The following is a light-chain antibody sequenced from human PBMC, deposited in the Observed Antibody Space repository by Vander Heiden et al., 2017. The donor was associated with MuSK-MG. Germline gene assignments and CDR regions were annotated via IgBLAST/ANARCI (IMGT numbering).Light chain of an antibody. CDR2: WAS. CDR3: QQYYGWPKT. J-gene: IGKJ1*01. V-gene: IGKV4-1*01. CDR1: HSLLYHVNTKNY. Sequence: DIVLTQSPDSLAVSLGERATINCQASHSLLYHVNTKNYLAWLQQKPGQPPKVLIYWASTRESGVPDRFSGSGSGTEFTLTISSLQAEDLAVYYCQQYYGWPKTFGRGTKVEIK.